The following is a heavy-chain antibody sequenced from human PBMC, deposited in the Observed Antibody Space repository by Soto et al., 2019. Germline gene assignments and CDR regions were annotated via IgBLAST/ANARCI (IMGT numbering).Heavy chain of an antibody. CDR2: ISYDGSNK. V-gene: IGHV3-30-3*01. D-gene: IGHD4-17*01. CDR1: GFTFSSYA. J-gene: IGHJ4*02. CDR3: ARTTLTPVTTFDY. Sequence: QVQLVESGGGVVQPGRSLRLSCAASGFTFSSYAMHWVRQAPGKGLEWVAVISYDGSNKYYADSVKGRFTISRDNSKNTLYLQMNSLRAEDTAVYYCARTTLTPVTTFDYWGQGTLVTVSS.